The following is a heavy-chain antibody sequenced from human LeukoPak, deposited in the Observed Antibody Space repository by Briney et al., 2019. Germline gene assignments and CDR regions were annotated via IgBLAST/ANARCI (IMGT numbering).Heavy chain of an antibody. J-gene: IGHJ5*02. V-gene: IGHV3-74*01. CDR1: GFTFSRYW. Sequence: PGGSLRLFCAASGFTFSRYWMHWVRQAPGKGLVWVSRINSDGSSTNYADSVKGRFTISRDNAKNTLYLQMNSLRVEDTAVYYCASSSGGFNWFDPWGQGTLVTVSS. D-gene: IGHD3-22*01. CDR2: INSDGSST. CDR3: ASSSGGFNWFDP.